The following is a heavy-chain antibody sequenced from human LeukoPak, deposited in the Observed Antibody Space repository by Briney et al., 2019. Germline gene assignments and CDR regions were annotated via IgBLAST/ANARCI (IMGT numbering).Heavy chain of an antibody. V-gene: IGHV4-61*02. J-gene: IGHJ4*02. D-gene: IGHD2-2*01. Sequence: PSQTLSLTCTVCGGSISSGTNYWTWIRQPAGRGLEWIGRIYNRGGTDYNPSLKSRITILLDTSKNQFSLKLNSMTAADTAVYYCARNAPEGLDYWGQGTLVTVSS. CDR1: GGSISSGTNY. CDR2: IYNRGGT. CDR3: ARNAPEGLDY.